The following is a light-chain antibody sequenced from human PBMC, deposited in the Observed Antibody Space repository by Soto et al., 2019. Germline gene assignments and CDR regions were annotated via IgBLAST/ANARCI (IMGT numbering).Light chain of an antibody. CDR1: QDITTY. J-gene: IGKJ4*01. V-gene: IGKV1-33*01. CDR2: DAS. CDR3: QQYYDLPPLT. Sequence: DVQLTQSPSSLSASVGDRVTITCQASQDITTYLHWYQQKPGQAPKLLISDASSLAPGVPSRFSGSGSGTEFSFTISSLQPEDSGIYYCQQYYDLPPLTFGGGSTVE.